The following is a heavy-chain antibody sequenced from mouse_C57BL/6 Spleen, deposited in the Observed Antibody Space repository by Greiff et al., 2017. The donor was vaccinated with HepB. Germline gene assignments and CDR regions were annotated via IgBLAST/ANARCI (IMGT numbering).Heavy chain of an antibody. V-gene: IGHV3-1*01. CDR2: ISYSGST. D-gene: IGHD1-1*01. Sequence: EVKLQESGPGMVKPSQSLSLTCTVTGYSITSGYDWHWIRHFPGNKLEWMGYISYSGSTNYNPYLKSRISITHDTSKNHFFLKLNSVTTEDTATYYCARGATVPHAMDYWGQGTSVTVSS. CDR3: ARGATVPHAMDY. CDR1: GYSITSGYD. J-gene: IGHJ4*01.